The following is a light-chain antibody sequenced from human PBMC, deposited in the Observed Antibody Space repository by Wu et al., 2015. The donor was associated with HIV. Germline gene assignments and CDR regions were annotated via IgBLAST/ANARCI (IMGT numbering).Light chain of an antibody. CDR2: DAS. CDR3: QQRRNWPLT. Sequence: EIVLTQSPGTLSLSPGDRATLSCRASQSVTSNYLAWYQQKPGQAPRLLIYDASGRATGIPDRFSGSGSGTDFTLTISRLEPEDFAVYYCQQRRNWPLTFGQGTRLGIK. CDR1: QSVTSNY. J-gene: IGKJ5*01. V-gene: IGKV3D-20*02.